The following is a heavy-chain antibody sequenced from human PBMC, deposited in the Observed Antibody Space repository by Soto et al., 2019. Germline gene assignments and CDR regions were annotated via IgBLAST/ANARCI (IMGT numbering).Heavy chain of an antibody. V-gene: IGHV4-59*08. J-gene: IGHJ4*02. CDR3: ARHRYSYGVYYFDY. D-gene: IGHD5-18*01. CDR1: GGSISNYX. Sequence: QVQLQESGPGLVKPSETLSLTCIVSGGSISNYXWSXXXXXXXXXXEWIGYIYYSGSTNYNPSLTSRVTISVDTSKNQFSLKLSSVTAADTAVYYCARHRYSYGVYYFDYWGQGTLVTVSS. CDR2: IYYSGST.